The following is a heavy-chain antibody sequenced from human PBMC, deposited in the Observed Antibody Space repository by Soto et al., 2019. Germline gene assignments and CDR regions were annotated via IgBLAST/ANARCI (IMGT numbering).Heavy chain of an antibody. CDR1: GFTFGSYA. Sequence: LRLSGAASGFTFGSYAMHLVRQSPVKGLELVAVISYDGSNKYYADSVKGRFTISRDNSKNTRYLQMNSLRAEDTAVYYCARDQTQWYCCSTSCPGGFDSWGQRTVVTVSS. D-gene: IGHD2-2*01. V-gene: IGHV3-30-3*01. J-gene: IGHJ5*01. CDR3: ARDQTQWYCCSTSCPGGFDS. CDR2: ISYDGSNK.